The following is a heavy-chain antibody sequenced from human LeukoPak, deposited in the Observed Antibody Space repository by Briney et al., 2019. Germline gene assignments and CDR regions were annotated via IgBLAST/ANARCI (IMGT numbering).Heavy chain of an antibody. J-gene: IGHJ6*03. CDR2: INHSGST. V-gene: IGHV4-34*01. Sequence: PSETLSLTCAVYGGSFSGYYWSWIRQPPGKGLEWIGEINHSGSTNYNPSLKSRVTISVDTSKNQFSLKLSSVTAADTAVYYCARAHTGPYYCYMDVWGKGTTVTVSS. CDR1: GGSFSGYY. D-gene: IGHD5-18*01. CDR3: ARAHTGPYYCYMDV.